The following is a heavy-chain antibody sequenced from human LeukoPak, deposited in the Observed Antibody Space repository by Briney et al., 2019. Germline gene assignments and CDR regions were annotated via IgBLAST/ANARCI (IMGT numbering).Heavy chain of an antibody. CDR1: GGTFSSYA. Sequence: SVKVSCKASGGTFSSYAISWVRQAPGQGLEWMGRIIPILGIANYAQKFQGRVTITADKSTSTAYMELSSLRSEDTAVYYCASLSGSYSDAFDIWGQGTMVTVSS. J-gene: IGHJ3*02. CDR3: ASLSGSYSDAFDI. D-gene: IGHD1-26*01. V-gene: IGHV1-69*04. CDR2: IIPILGIA.